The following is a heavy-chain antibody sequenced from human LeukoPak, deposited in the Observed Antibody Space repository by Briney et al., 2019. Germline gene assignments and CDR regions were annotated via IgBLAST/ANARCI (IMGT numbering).Heavy chain of an antibody. CDR3: ARWQLGAVGNFDY. CDR2: IYYTGST. V-gene: IGHV4-59*01. CDR1: GGSISSYY. Sequence: SETLSLTCTVSGGSISSYYWSWVRQPPGKGLEWIGYIYYTGSTNYNPSLKSRVTISVDTSKNQFSLKLSSVTAADTAVYYCARWQLGAVGNFDYWGQGTLVTVSS. D-gene: IGHD7-27*01. J-gene: IGHJ4*02.